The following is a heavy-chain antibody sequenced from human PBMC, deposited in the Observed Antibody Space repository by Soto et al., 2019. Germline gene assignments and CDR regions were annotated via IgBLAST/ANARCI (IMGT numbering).Heavy chain of an antibody. CDR3: ARGWPYCSGGSCYSARALFDY. CDR1: GFTFSSYA. J-gene: IGHJ4*02. CDR2: ISYDGSNK. D-gene: IGHD2-15*01. V-gene: IGHV3-30-3*01. Sequence: QPGGSLRLSCAASGFTFSSYAMHWVRQAPGKGLEWVAVISYDGSNKYYADSVKGRFTISRDNSKNTLYLQMNSLRAEDTAVYYCARGWPYCSGGSCYSARALFDYWGQGTLVTVSS.